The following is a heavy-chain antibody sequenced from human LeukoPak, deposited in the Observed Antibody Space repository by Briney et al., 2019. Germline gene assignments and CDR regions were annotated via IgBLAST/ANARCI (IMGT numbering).Heavy chain of an antibody. D-gene: IGHD3-22*01. J-gene: IGHJ3*02. CDR3: ARHSSGYYYHDAFDI. CDR1: GGSISSYY. V-gene: IGHV4-59*08. Sequence: PSETLSLTCTVSGGSISSYYWSWIRQPPGKGLEWIGYIYYSGSTNYNPSLKSRVTISVDTSKNQFSLKLSSVTAADTAVYYCARHSSGYYYHDAFDIWGQGTMVTVSS. CDR2: IYYSGST.